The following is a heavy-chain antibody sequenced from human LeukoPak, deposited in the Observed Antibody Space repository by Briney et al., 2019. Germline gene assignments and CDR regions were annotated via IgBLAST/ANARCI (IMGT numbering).Heavy chain of an antibody. CDR1: GFTFSSYW. V-gene: IGHV3-7*01. D-gene: IGHD1-14*01. CDR3: ARATGDGRHAFDI. CDR2: IKQDGSEK. Sequence: PGGSLRLSCAASGFTFSSYWMSWVRQAPGKGLEWVANIKQDGSEKYYVDSVKGRFTISRDNANNSLYLQINSLRAEDTAVYYCARATGDGRHAFDIWGQGTIVTVSS. J-gene: IGHJ3*02.